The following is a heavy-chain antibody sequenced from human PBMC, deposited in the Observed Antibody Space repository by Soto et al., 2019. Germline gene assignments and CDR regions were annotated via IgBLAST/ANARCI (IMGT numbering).Heavy chain of an antibody. CDR2: VIETGIGT. CDR3: AKATRGQCIGAHCYACDF. J-gene: IGHJ4*02. D-gene: IGHD2-15*01. CDR1: GFTFTNYA. Sequence: EVQLLESGGGLVQPGWSRRLSCAASGFTFTNYAMNWVRHSPGQGREWVASVIETGIGTYHAASVKGRFTISRDNSRNTMYREMNRLRAEDTAMYHCAKATRGQCIGAHCYACDFWGQGIRVTVS. V-gene: IGHV3-23*01.